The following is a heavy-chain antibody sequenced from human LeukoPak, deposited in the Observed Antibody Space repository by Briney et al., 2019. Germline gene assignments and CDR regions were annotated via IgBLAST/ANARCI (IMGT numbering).Heavy chain of an antibody. CDR2: TYTSGST. Sequence: SETLSLTCTVSGGSISSYYWSWIRQPAGKGLEWIGRTYTSGSTNYNPSLKSRVTMSVDTSKNQFSLKLSSVTASDTAVYYCAREGYYYDSSGYYRPDPNSYYFDYWGQGTLVTVSS. J-gene: IGHJ4*02. V-gene: IGHV4-4*07. CDR1: GGSISSYY. CDR3: AREGYYYDSSGYYRPDPNSYYFDY. D-gene: IGHD3-22*01.